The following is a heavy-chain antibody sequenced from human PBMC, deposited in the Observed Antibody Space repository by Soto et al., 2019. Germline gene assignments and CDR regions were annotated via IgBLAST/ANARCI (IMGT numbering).Heavy chain of an antibody. J-gene: IGHJ4*02. V-gene: IGHV3-30-3*01. D-gene: IGHD3-10*01. CDR1: GSTFSTYA. Sequence: QLVESGGGVVHPGTSLRLSCAASGSTFSTYAMHWVRQAPGKGLEWVAVISFDGSNKYYADFVKGRFTISRDNSKNRLYMQTQNLRAEETAVYYCARDSEEETDYHGSGSYGFDKWGQGTLVTVSS. CDR3: ARDSEEETDYHGSGSYGFDK. CDR2: ISFDGSNK.